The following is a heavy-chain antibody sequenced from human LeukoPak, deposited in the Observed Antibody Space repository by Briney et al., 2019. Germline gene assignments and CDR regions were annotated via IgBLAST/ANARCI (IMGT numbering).Heavy chain of an antibody. V-gene: IGHV3-23*01. CDR1: GFTSSTYF. CDR2: ISGSGCTT. Sequence: GGSLRLSCAASGFTSSTYFMSWVRQAPGKGLEWVSVISGSGCTTYYTASVKGRFTISRDNSKNTVYLQLSSLKAEDTSIYYCANLAFDTSGHGKMVTVSS. CDR3: ANLAFDT. J-gene: IGHJ3*02.